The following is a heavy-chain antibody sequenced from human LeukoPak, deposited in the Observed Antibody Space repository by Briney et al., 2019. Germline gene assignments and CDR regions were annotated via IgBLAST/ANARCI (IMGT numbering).Heavy chain of an antibody. V-gene: IGHV3-23*01. CDR1: GLTSSSYA. J-gene: IGHJ4*02. CDR2: ISGSGGST. CDR3: AKTGPDSGSMGYFDY. D-gene: IGHD1-26*01. Sequence: GGSLRLSCAASGLTSSSYAMSWVRQAPGKGLDRVSAISGSGGSTYYADSVKGRFTISRDNSKNTLYLQMNSLRAEDTAVYYCAKTGPDSGSMGYFDYWGQGTLVTVSS.